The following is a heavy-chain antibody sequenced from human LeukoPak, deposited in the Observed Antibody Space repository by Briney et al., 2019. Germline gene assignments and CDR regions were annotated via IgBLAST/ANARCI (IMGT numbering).Heavy chain of an antibody. J-gene: IGHJ4*02. Sequence: GASVKVSCKASGYTFTSYGILWVRQAPGQGLEWMGWISTYNGNTNYTQKFQGRVTMTTDTSTSTAYMELRSLRSDDTAVYYCARNYYDSSGYFGFDYWGQGTLVTVFS. CDR2: ISTYNGNT. CDR1: GYTFTSYG. V-gene: IGHV1-18*01. D-gene: IGHD3-22*01. CDR3: ARNYYDSSGYFGFDY.